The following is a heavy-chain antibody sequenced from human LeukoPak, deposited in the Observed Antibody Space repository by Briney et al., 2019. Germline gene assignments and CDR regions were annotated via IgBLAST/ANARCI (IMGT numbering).Heavy chain of an antibody. Sequence: VNVSCKASGLTFRSYAISWVRQAPGQGLEWMGSIISILGIANHAQKIPRRVTITAHKSTRTAYRVLRSMSSEPTAVHYCARWVGYCSSNSCYQSSGYDLYYFDYWGQGTLVTVSS. J-gene: IGHJ4*02. V-gene: IGHV1-69*04. CDR3: ARWVGYCSSNSCYQSSGYDLYYFDY. CDR1: GLTFRSYA. CDR2: IISILGIA. D-gene: IGHD2-2*01.